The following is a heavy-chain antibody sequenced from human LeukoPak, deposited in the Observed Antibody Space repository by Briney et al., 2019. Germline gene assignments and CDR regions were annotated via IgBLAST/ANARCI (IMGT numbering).Heavy chain of an antibody. J-gene: IGHJ3*02. Sequence: GGSLRLSCAASGFTFSDYYMSWIRQAPGKGLEWVSAISGSGGSTCYADSVKGRFTISRDNSKNTLYLQMNSLRAEDTAVYYCAKVKRFGKEDAFDIWGQGTMVTVSS. CDR3: AKVKRFGKEDAFDI. CDR1: GFTFSDYY. V-gene: IGHV3-23*01. D-gene: IGHD3-10*01. CDR2: ISGSGGST.